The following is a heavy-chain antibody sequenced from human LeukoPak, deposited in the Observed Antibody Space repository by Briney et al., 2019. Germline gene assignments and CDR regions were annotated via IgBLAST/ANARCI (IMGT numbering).Heavy chain of an antibody. D-gene: IGHD2-8*01. Sequence: PGGSLRLSCAASGFTFSSYWMSWVRQAPGKGLEWVSYISSSSSTISYPDSVKGRFTISRDNAKNSLYLQMNNLRAEDTAVYYCARDRCTNGVCYTFAYWGQGTLVTVSS. CDR2: ISSSSSTI. CDR1: GFTFSSYW. V-gene: IGHV3-48*01. J-gene: IGHJ4*02. CDR3: ARDRCTNGVCYTFAY.